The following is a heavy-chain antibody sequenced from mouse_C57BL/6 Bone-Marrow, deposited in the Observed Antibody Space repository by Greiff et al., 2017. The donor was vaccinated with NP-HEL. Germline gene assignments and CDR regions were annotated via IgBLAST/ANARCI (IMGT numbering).Heavy chain of an antibody. J-gene: IGHJ2*01. D-gene: IGHD1-1*01. V-gene: IGHV1-81*01. CDR3: AREMRLLYYFDY. CDR2: IYPRSGNT. Sequence: QVQLQQSGAELARPGASVKLSCKASGYTFTSYGISWVKQRTGQGLEWIGEIYPRSGNTYYNEKFKGKATLTADKSSSTAYMALRSLTSEDSAVYSCAREMRLLYYFDYWGQGTTLTVSA. CDR1: GYTFTSYG.